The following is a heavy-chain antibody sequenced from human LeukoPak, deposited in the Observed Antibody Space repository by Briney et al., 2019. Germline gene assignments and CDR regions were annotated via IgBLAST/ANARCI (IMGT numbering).Heavy chain of an antibody. CDR3: ARGGYSGTYYFDY. CDR2: IWYDGSNK. D-gene: IGHD1-26*01. CDR1: GFNFRNYG. V-gene: IGHV3-33*01. J-gene: IGHJ4*02. Sequence: GGSLRLSCAASGFNFRNYGMHWVRQAPGKGLEWVAVIWYDGSNKYYVDSVKGRFTISRDNSKSTLYLQMNSLTVEDTAVYYCARGGYSGTYYFDYWAQGTLVTVSS.